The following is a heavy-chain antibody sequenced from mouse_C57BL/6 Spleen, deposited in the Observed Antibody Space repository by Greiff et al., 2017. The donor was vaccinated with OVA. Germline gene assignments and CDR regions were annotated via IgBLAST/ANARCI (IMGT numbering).Heavy chain of an antibody. V-gene: IGHV5-12*01. D-gene: IGHD2-4*01. CDR2: ISNGGGST. CDR3: ARHADYDGYAMDY. CDR1: GFTFSDYY. Sequence: EVMLVESGGGLVQPGGSLKLSCAASGFTFSDYYMYWVRQTPEKRLEWVAYISNGGGSTYYPDTVKGRFTISRDNAKNTLYLQMSRLKSEDTAMYYCARHADYDGYAMDYWGQGTSVTVSS. J-gene: IGHJ4*01.